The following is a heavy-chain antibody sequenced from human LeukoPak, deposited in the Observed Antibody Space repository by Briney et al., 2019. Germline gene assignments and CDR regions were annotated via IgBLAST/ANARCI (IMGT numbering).Heavy chain of an antibody. CDR2: IIPILGVA. J-gene: IGHJ6*02. CDR3: ASAKTRAAGATTYYYGMDV. V-gene: IGHV1-69*04. CDR1: GFTYTTYA. D-gene: IGHD1-26*01. Sequence: SVKVSCKASGFTYTTYAISWVRQAPGQGLEWVGRIIPILGVANYAQKFRGRVTITADKSTSTAYMELSSLRSEDTAVYYCASAKTRAAGATTYYYGMDVWGQGTTVTVSS.